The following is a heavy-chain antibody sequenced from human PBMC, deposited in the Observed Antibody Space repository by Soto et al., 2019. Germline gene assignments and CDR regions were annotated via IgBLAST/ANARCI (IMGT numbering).Heavy chain of an antibody. CDR2: ISYDGSNK. CDR1: GFTFSSYG. D-gene: IGHD6-13*01. V-gene: IGHV3-30*18. Sequence: QVQLVESGGGVVQPGRSLRLSCAASGFTFSSYGMHWVRQAPGKGLEWVAVISYDGSNKYYADSVKGRFTISRDNSKNTLYLQMNSLRAEDTAVYYCAKDDHSSSWYNSFDYWGQGTLVTVS. J-gene: IGHJ4*02. CDR3: AKDDHSSSWYNSFDY.